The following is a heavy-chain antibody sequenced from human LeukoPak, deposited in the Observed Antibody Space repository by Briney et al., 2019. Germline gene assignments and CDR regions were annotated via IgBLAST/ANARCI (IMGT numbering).Heavy chain of an antibody. Sequence: GGSLRLSCAASGFSFSTYDMQWVRQAPGKGLEWVSGIGRSGSTYYTDSVKGRFTISRDNSKNTLYLQMNSLRAEDTAVYYCVKGESFAFANWGQGTMVTVSS. CDR1: GFSFSTYD. CDR2: IGRSGST. V-gene: IGHV3-23*01. CDR3: VKGESFAFAN. J-gene: IGHJ3*02. D-gene: IGHD2-21*01.